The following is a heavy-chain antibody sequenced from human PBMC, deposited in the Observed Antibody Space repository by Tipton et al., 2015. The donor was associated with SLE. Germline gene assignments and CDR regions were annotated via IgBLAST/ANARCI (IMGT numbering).Heavy chain of an antibody. D-gene: IGHD6-19*01. J-gene: IGHJ4*02. CDR1: GGSISSSSYY. CDR2: IYYSGST. V-gene: IGHV4-39*01. CDR3: ARHGLAVAGPDLSYYFDY. Sequence: TLSLTCTVSGGSISSSSYYWGWIRQPPGKGLEWIGSIYYSGSTYYNPSLKSRVTISVDTSKNQFSLKLSSVTAADTAVYYCARHGLAVAGPDLSYYFDYWGQGPLPTVSS.